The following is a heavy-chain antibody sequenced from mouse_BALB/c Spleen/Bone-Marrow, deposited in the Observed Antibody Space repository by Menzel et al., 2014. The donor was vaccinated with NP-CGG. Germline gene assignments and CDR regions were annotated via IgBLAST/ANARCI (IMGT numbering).Heavy chain of an antibody. CDR2: IDPANGYS. D-gene: IGHD1-2*01. CDR3: ALITTATFSYWYFDV. V-gene: IGHV14-3*02. CDR1: GSNIKDTY. J-gene: IGHJ1*01. Sequence: EVQLQQSGAELVKPGASVKSSCTASGSNIKDTYMHWVKQRPEQGLEWIGRIDPANGYSIYDPKFQGKATITADTTSNTAHLQLSSLTSEDTAVYYCALITTATFSYWYFDVWGAGTTVTVSS.